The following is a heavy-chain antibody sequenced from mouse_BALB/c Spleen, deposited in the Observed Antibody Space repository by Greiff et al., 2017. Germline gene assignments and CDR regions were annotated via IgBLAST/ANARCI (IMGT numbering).Heavy chain of an antibody. V-gene: IGHV5-17*02. CDR2: ISSGSSTI. D-gene: IGHD2-4*01. CDR1: GFTFSSFG. J-gene: IGHJ4*01. Sequence: EVQGVESGGGLVQPGGSRKLSCAASGFTFSSFGMHWVRQAPEKGLEWVAYISSGSSTIYYADTVKGRFTISRDNPKNTLSLQMTSLKSEDTAMYYCARHGDYDYDEDAMDYWGQGTSVTVSS. CDR3: ARHGDYDYDEDAMDY.